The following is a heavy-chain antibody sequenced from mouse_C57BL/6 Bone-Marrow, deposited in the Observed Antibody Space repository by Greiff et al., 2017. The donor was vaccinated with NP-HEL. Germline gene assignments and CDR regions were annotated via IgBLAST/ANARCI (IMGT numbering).Heavy chain of an antibody. Sequence: VQLQQSGAELARPGASVKLSCKASGYTFTSYGISWVKQRTGQGLEWIGEIYPRSGNTYYNEKFKGKATLTADKSSSTAYMELRSLTSEDSAVYFCARGGTLDYWGQGTTLTVSS. J-gene: IGHJ2*01. D-gene: IGHD3-3*01. CDR1: GYTFTSYG. CDR3: ARGGTLDY. V-gene: IGHV1-81*01. CDR2: IYPRSGNT.